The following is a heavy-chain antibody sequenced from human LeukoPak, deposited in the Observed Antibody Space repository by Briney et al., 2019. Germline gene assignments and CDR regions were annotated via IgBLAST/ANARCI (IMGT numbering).Heavy chain of an antibody. CDR3: ASSYDSNGYFQY. J-gene: IGHJ4*02. CDR1: GYTFTGYF. Sequence: ASVKVSCKASGYTFTGYFMHWVRQAPGQGLEWVGRINPNNGATNYAQKFQGRITMTRDTSTTTTYMELNSLKSDDTAVYYCASSYDSNGYFQYWGQGSLVTVSS. V-gene: IGHV1-2*06. D-gene: IGHD3-22*01. CDR2: INPNNGAT.